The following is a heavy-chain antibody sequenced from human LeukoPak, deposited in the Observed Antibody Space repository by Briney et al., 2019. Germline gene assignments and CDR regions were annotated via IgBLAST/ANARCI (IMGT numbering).Heavy chain of an antibody. CDR3: ARSPSGSADH. CDR2: IGGSSSDT. CDR1: GFTVSSNY. D-gene: IGHD3-10*01. J-gene: IGHJ4*02. Sequence: PGGSLRLSCAASGFTVSSNYMNWVRQAPGKGLEWVSYIGGSSSDTKYADSVKGRVTISRDNAKNSLYLQMNSLRAEDTALYYCARSPSGSADHWGQGTLVTVSS. V-gene: IGHV3-11*03.